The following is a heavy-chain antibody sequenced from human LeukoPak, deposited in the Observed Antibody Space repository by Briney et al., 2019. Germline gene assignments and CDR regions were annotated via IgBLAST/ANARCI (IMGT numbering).Heavy chain of an antibody. V-gene: IGHV3-23*01. CDR1: GFTFSSYA. D-gene: IGHD1/OR15-1a*01. Sequence: GGSLRLSCAASGFTFSSYAMSWVREAPGKGLEWVSLISGSGDTTYYADSVKGRFIISRDNSKNTLYLQMNSLRAEDTAVYYCAKGKGTLGYLFDYWGQGTLVTVSS. CDR2: ISGSGDTT. CDR3: AKGKGTLGYLFDY. J-gene: IGHJ4*02.